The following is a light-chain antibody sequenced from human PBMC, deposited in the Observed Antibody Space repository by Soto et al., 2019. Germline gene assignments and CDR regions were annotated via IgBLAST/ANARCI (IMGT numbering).Light chain of an antibody. J-gene: IGKJ1*01. V-gene: IGKV3-20*01. CDR2: GAS. CDR1: QSVSSSY. Sequence: EIVLTQSPGTLSLSPGERATLSCRASQSVSSSYLAWYQQKPGQAPRLLIYGASSRATGIPDRFSGSGSGTDFTLTISRLEREDFAVYYCQQYGSSRTFGQGTKV. CDR3: QQYGSSRT.